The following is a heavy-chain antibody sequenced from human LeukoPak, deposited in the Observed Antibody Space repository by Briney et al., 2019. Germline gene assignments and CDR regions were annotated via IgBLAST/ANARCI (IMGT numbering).Heavy chain of an antibody. V-gene: IGHV1-46*01. CDR2: INPSGGSA. J-gene: IGHJ3*02. D-gene: IGHD3-22*01. CDR1: GYTFTSFY. CDR3: ARGYYDSSGYYPLYAFDI. Sequence: ASVKVSCKASGYTFTSFYMQWVRQAPGQGLEWMGIINPSGGSANYAQKFQGRVSMTRDTSTSTVYMELSSLRSEDTAMYWCARGYYDSSGYYPLYAFDIWGQGTMVTVSS.